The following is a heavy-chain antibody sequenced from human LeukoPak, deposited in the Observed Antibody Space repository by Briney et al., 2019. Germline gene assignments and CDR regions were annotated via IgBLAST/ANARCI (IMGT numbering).Heavy chain of an antibody. CDR3: ARRKSGYARGVTTNFDY. D-gene: IGHD5-12*01. CDR1: GYSFTNYW. V-gene: IGHV5-51*01. CDR2: IYAGDSDT. J-gene: IGHJ4*02. Sequence: RGESLKISCKGSGYSFTNYWIAWVRQMPGKGLEWMGIIYAGDSDTRYSPSFQGQVTISADTSISTAYLQWSSLKASDTAMYYCARRKSGYARGVTTNFDYWGQGTLVTVSS.